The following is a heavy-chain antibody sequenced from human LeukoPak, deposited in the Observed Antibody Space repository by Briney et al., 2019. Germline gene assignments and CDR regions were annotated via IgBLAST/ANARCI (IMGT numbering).Heavy chain of an antibody. V-gene: IGHV1-18*01. CDR2: ISAYNGNT. D-gene: IGHD1-20*01. Sequence: ASVKVSCKASGYTFTSYGISWVRQAPGQGLEWMGWISAYNGNTNYAQKLQGRVTITADKSTSTAYMELSSLRSEDTAVYYCARENRYNWNDEGAFDIWGQGTMVTVSS. CDR1: GYTFTSYG. J-gene: IGHJ3*02. CDR3: ARENRYNWNDEGAFDI.